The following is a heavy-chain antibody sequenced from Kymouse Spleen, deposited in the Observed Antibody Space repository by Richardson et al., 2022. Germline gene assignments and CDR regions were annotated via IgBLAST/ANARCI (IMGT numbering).Heavy chain of an antibody. CDR1: GFTFDDYA. CDR3: AGITGTTYYGMDV. Sequence: EVQLVESGGGLVQPGRSLRLSCAASGFTFDDYAMHWVRQAPGKGLEWVSGISWNSGSIGYADSVKGRFTISRDNAKNSLYLQMNSLRAEDTALYYCAGITGTTYYGMDVWGQGTTVTVSS. D-gene: IGHD1-7*01. CDR2: ISWNSGSI. J-gene: IGHJ6*02. V-gene: IGHV3-9*01.